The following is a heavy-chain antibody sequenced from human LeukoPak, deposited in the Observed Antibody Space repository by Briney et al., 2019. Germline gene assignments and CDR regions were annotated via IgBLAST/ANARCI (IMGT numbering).Heavy chain of an antibody. V-gene: IGHV3-23*01. D-gene: IGHD2-2*01. CDR1: GFTFSSYA. Sequence: DGSLRLSCAASGFTFSSYAMSWVRQAPGKGLEWVSAISGSGGSTYYADSVKGRFTISRDNSKNTLDLQMNSLRAADTAVYYCAKSDRFRVHCSSTSCYGWYFDLWGRGTLVTVSS. CDR2: ISGSGGST. CDR3: AKSDRFRVHCSSTSCYGWYFDL. J-gene: IGHJ2*01.